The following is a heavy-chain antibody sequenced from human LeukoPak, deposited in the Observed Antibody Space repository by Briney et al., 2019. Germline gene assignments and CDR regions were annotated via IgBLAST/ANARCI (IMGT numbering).Heavy chain of an antibody. V-gene: IGHV3-64*01. CDR2: ISSNGGST. CDR1: GFTFSSYA. J-gene: IGHJ4*02. D-gene: IGHD5-18*01. Sequence: GGSLRLSCAASGFTFSSYAMHWVRQAPGKGLEYVSAISSNGGSTYYANSVKGRFTISRDNSKNTLYLQMGSLRAEDTAVYYCARAPRGRIQLWFQDYWGQGTLVTVSS. CDR3: ARAPRGRIQLWFQDY.